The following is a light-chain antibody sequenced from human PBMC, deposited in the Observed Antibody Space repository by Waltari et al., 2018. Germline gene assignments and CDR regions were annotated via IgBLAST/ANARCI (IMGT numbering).Light chain of an antibody. CDR3: QQYAGSPRT. CDR2: GAS. Sequence: DIVLPQSPGTLSLSPGERVTLFCKARESVGSNQLAWYQQKPGQAPRVLVYGASTRATGIPDRFSGGGSGTDFTLIISRLEPEDSALYYCQQYAGSPRTFGQGTKVEIK. V-gene: IGKV3-20*01. J-gene: IGKJ1*01. CDR1: ESVGSNQ.